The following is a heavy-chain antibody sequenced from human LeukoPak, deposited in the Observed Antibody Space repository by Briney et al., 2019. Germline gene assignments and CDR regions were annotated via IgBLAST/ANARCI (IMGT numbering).Heavy chain of an antibody. J-gene: IGHJ3*02. V-gene: IGHV4-34*01. D-gene: IGHD3-16*02. Sequence: PSETLSLTCAVYGGSFSGYYWSWIRHPPGKGLEWIGEINHSGSTNYNPSLKSRVTLSVDTSKNQFSLKLSSVTAADTAVYYCARSNYVWGSYRPRQSDAFDIWGQGTMVTVSS. CDR3: ARSNYVWGSYRPRQSDAFDI. CDR2: INHSGST. CDR1: GGSFSGYY.